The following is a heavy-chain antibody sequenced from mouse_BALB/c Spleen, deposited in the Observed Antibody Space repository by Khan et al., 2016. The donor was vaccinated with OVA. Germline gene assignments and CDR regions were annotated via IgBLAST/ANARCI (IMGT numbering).Heavy chain of an antibody. Sequence: IQLVQSGAELVKPGASVKLSCTASGFNINDTYMHWVKQRPEQGLEWIGRIDPANGNTKYDPKFQGKATITADTSSNTAYLQLSSLTSEDTAVCYCVRDYWDVFAYWGQGTLVTVSA. CDR3: VRDYWDVFAY. CDR1: GFNINDTY. V-gene: IGHV14-3*02. J-gene: IGHJ3*01. CDR2: IDPANGNT. D-gene: IGHD4-1*01.